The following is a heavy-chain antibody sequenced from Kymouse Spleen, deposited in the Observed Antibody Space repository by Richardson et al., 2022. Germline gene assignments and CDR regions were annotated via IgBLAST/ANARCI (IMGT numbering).Heavy chain of an antibody. D-gene: IGHD7-27*02. J-gene: IGHJ4*02. CDR1: GGSFSGYY. Sequence: QVQLQQWGAGLLKPSETLSLTCAVYGGSFSGYYWSWIRQPPGKGLEWIGEINHSGSTNYNPSLKSRVTISVDTSKNQFSLKLSSVTAADTAVYYCAEGLGIAFDYWGQGTLVTVSS. CDR3: AEGLGIAFDY. CDR2: INHSGST. V-gene: IGHV4-34*01.